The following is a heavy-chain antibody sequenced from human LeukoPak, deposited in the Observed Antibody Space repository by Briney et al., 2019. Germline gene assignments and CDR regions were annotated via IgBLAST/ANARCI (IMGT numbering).Heavy chain of an antibody. Sequence: ASVKPSCKASGYTFTSYGISWMRQAPGQGLEWVGWISAYNGNTDYAQNLQGRVTMTTDTSTSTAYMELRSLRSDDTAVYYCAADIPVSGGFDYWGQGTLVTVSS. J-gene: IGHJ4*02. CDR3: AADIPVSGGFDY. CDR1: GYTFTSYG. V-gene: IGHV1-18*01. CDR2: ISAYNGNT. D-gene: IGHD6-19*01.